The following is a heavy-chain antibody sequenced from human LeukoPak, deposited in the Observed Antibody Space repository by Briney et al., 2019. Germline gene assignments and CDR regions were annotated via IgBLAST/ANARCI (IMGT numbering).Heavy chain of an antibody. CDR3: AREPTYYDILTGYYPNWFDP. D-gene: IGHD3-9*01. Sequence: SETLSLTCAVYGGSFSGHYWSWIRQPPGKGLEWIGEINHSGSTNYNPSLKSRVTISVDTSKNQFSLNLSSVTAADTAVYYCAREPTYYDILTGYYPNWFDPWGQGTLVTVSS. J-gene: IGHJ5*02. V-gene: IGHV4-34*01. CDR1: GGSFSGHY. CDR2: INHSGST.